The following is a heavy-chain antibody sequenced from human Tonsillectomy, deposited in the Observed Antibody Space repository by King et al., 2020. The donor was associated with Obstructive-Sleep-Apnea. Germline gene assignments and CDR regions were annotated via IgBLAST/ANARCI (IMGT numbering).Heavy chain of an antibody. CDR3: ARAMRCTNGVCYTLGFDY. D-gene: IGHD2-8*01. Sequence: VQLVESGGGLVQPGGSLRLSCAASGFTFSSYDMHWVRQATGKGLEWVSAIGTAGDTYYPGSVNGRFTISRENAKNSLYLQMNSLRAGDTAVYYCARAMRCTNGVCYTLGFDYWGQGTLVTVSS. J-gene: IGHJ4*02. CDR2: IGTAGDT. V-gene: IGHV3-13*04. CDR1: GFTFSSYD.